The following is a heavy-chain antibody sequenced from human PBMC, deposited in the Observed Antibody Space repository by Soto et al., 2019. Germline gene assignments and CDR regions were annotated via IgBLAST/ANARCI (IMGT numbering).Heavy chain of an antibody. Sequence: SVKVSCKASGYTFTFRYLHWVRQAPGQALEWMGWITPFKSDTNYAQKFQDRVTITRDRSVSTAYMELSNLRSDDTAMYYGATSPFAGPDDFDIGGQETIVTGS. J-gene: IGHJ3*02. CDR1: GYTFTFRY. D-gene: IGHD1-1*01. CDR2: ITPFKSDT. CDR3: ATSPFAGPDDFDI. V-gene: IGHV1-45*02.